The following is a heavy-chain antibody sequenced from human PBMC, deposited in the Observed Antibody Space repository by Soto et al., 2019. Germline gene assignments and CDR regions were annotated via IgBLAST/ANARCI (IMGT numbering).Heavy chain of an antibody. CDR2: IYYSGST. CDR1: GGSVSSGSYY. J-gene: IGHJ4*02. V-gene: IGHV4-61*01. Sequence: SETLSLTCTVSGGSVSSGSYYWSWIRQPPGKGLEWIGYIYYSGSTNYNPSLKSRVTISVDTSKNQFPLKLSSVTAADTAVYYCASRLVDNDYWGQGTLVTV. D-gene: IGHD6-19*01. CDR3: ASRLVDNDY.